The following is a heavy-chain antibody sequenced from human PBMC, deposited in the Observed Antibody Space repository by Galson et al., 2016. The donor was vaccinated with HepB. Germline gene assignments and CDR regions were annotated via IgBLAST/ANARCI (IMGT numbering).Heavy chain of an antibody. J-gene: IGHJ4*02. Sequence: SLRLSCAASGFTFGTYAMCWVRQAPGRGLECVSSISGDGVRTYYAYSVRGRFAISRDNSKNTLYLQMNSLRADDTAVYYCAAEPRFSFFGVYDYWGQGALVIVSS. D-gene: IGHD3-3*01. CDR3: AAEPRFSFFGVYDY. CDR2: ISGDGVRT. V-gene: IGHV3-23*01. CDR1: GFTFGTYA.